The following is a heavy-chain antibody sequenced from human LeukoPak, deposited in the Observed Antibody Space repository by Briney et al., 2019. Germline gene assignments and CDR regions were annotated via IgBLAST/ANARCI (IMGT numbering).Heavy chain of an antibody. D-gene: IGHD3-10*01. CDR2: VSSDGTTE. V-gene: IGHV3-30-3*01. Sequence: PGGSLRLSCAGSGFTFASHAVHWVRQAPGKRLEWGGFVSSDGTTEHYRDSVNGRFTLSRDNSKNTVSLHMNSLGTEDTAVYYCARGRDSGSFIIDYWGQGTLVTVSS. CDR1: GFTFASHA. J-gene: IGHJ4*02. CDR3: ARGRDSGSFIIDY.